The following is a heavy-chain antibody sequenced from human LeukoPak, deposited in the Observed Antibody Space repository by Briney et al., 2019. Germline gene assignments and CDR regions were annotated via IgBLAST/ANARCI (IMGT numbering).Heavy chain of an antibody. J-gene: IGHJ4*02. D-gene: IGHD2-15*01. V-gene: IGHV3-23*01. CDR3: AKGTEGYCSGTICYPFDY. CDR2: ITGSGSDT. CDR1: GFTFSSYA. Sequence: PGGSLRLSCEASGFTFSSYAMNWVRQVAGKGLEWVSSITGSGSDTYFVDSVKGRFTISRDNSKNTLYLQLNSLRAEDTAVYYCAKGTEGYCSGTICYPFDYWGRGTLVTVSS.